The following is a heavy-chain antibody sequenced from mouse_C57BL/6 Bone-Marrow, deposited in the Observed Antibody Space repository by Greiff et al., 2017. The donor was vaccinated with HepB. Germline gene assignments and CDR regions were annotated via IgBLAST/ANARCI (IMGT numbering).Heavy chain of an antibody. D-gene: IGHD1-1*01. CDR1: GFTFSDAW. CDR2: IRNKANNHAT. V-gene: IGHV6-6*01. Sequence: EVKLQESGGGLVQPGGSMKLSCAASGFTFSDAWMDWVRQSPEKGLEWVAEIRNKANNHATYYAESVKGRFTISRDDSKSSVYLQMNSLRAEDTGIYYCTGITTVVAYWYFDVWGTGTTVTVSS. J-gene: IGHJ1*03. CDR3: TGITTVVAYWYFDV.